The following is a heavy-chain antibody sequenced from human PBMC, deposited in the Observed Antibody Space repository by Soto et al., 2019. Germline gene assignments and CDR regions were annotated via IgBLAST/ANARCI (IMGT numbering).Heavy chain of an antibody. V-gene: IGHV3-30*18. CDR3: AKDLGSGKPYYYSAMDV. J-gene: IGHJ6*02. CDR1: GFIFSKYG. D-gene: IGHD3-10*01. CDR2: ISYDGSNK. Sequence: QVQLVESGGGVVQPGTSLRLSCAASGFIFSKYGMHWVRQAPGKGMEWVAVISYDGSNKYYAESVKGRFIISRDKSENTLYLQMNGLRAEDTALYYCAKDLGSGKPYYYSAMDVWGQGTTVTVSS.